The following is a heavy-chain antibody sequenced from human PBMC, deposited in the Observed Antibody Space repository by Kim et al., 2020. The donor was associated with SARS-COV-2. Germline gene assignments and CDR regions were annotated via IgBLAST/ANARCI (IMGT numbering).Heavy chain of an antibody. V-gene: IGHV4-39*07. CDR3: AREPPLLRFLEWSPFDY. J-gene: IGHJ4*02. Sequence: LKSRVTISVDTSKNQFSLKLSSVTAADTAVYYCAREPPLLRFLEWSPFDYWGQGTLVTVSS. D-gene: IGHD3-3*01.